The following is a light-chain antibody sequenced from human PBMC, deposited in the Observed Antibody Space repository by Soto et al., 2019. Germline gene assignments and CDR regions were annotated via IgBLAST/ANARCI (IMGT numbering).Light chain of an antibody. CDR1: QSVSSNL. V-gene: IGKV3-20*01. J-gene: IGKJ1*01. CDR2: GAT. Sequence: EIVLTQSPGTLSLSPGERATLSCRASQSVSSNLLAWYQQKPGQAPRLLIYGATNRATGLPDRFSGSGSGTDFTLTISRLEPEDFAVHYCQQYGSAPRTFGHGTKVEI. CDR3: QQYGSAPRT.